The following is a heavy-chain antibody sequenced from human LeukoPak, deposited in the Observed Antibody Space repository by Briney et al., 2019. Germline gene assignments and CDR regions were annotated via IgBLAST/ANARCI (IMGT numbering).Heavy chain of an antibody. CDR3: ARDQDIVVVPAAIRLVYYGMDV. D-gene: IGHD2-2*02. CDR1: GFTFSSYS. V-gene: IGHV3-21*01. CDR2: ISSSSSYI. Sequence: KSGGSLRLSCAASGFTFSSYSMNWVRQAPGKGLEWVSSISSSSSYIYYADSVKGRFTISRDNAKNSLYLQTNSLRAEDTAVYYCARDQDIVVVPAAIRLVYYGMDVWGQGTTVTVSS. J-gene: IGHJ6*02.